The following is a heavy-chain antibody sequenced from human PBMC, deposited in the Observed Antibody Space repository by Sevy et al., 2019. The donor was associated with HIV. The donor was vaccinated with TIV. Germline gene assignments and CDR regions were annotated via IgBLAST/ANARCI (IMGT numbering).Heavy chain of an antibody. J-gene: IGHJ6*01. V-gene: IGHV3-15*01. Sequence: GGSLRLSCVASGITFSNVWMSWVRQAPGKGLEWVGGIKSKSEGGTTDYAEPVKVRFTISREDSKNTPYLQMTSQQTDNPTVYYCTTEALAYDDPDMYQYCMDVWGQGTTVTVSS. CDR2: IKSKSEGGTT. D-gene: IGHD3-3*01. CDR1: GITFSNVW. CDR3: TTEALAYDDPDMYQYCMDV.